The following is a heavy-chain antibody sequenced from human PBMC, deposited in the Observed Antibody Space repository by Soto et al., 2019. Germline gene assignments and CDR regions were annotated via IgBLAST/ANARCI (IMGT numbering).Heavy chain of an antibody. CDR1: GGTFSSYT. Sequence: ASVKVSCKASGGTFSSYTISWVRQAPGQGLEWMGRIIPILGIANYAQKFQGRVTITADKSTSTAYMELSSLRSEDTAVYYCASLVVVHAEYPEYFQHWGQGTLVTVSS. D-gene: IGHD2-15*01. J-gene: IGHJ1*01. CDR2: IIPILGIA. V-gene: IGHV1-69*02. CDR3: ASLVVVHAEYPEYFQH.